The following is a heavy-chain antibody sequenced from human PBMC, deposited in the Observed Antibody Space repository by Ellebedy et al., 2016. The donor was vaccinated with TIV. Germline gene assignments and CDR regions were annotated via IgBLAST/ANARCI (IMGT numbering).Heavy chain of an antibody. CDR1: GYTFTRYG. CDR3: ARRRLGGGHWYFDF. CDR2: IAVYNGHT. J-gene: IGHJ2*01. Sequence: ASVKVSXKVSGYTFTRYGMSWVRQAPGQGLEWMGWIAVYNGHTKYAQKFQDRVVMTTETATSTVYMELRGLRSDDTAVYYCARRRLGGGHWYFDFWGRGTLVTVSS. D-gene: IGHD3-10*01. V-gene: IGHV1-18*01.